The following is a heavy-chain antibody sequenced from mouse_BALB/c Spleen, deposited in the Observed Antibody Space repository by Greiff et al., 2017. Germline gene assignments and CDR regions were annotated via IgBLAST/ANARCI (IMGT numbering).Heavy chain of an antibody. J-gene: IGHJ2*01. V-gene: IGHV5-6-4*01. CDR2: ISSGGSYT. D-gene: IGHD1-1*02. Sequence: EVKLVESGGGLVKPGGSLKLSCAASGFTFSSYTMSWVRQTPEKRLEWVATISSGGSYTYYPDSVKGRFTISRDNAKNTLYLQMSSLKSEDTAMYYCTRDSYGHFDYWGQGTTLTVSS. CDR3: TRDSYGHFDY. CDR1: GFTFSSYT.